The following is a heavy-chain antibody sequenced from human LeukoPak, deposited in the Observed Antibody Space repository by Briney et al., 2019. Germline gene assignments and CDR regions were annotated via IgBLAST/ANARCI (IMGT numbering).Heavy chain of an antibody. J-gene: IGHJ4*02. Sequence: PGGSLRLSCAASGLTFNNAWMSWVRQAPGKGLEWVGRIKSKADGGTTDYAAPVKGRFTISRDDSKNTLYLRMSRLKTEDTAVYYCTTDQYSGTMTFDYWGQGTLVTVSS. D-gene: IGHD3-22*01. CDR1: GLTFNNAW. CDR3: TTDQYSGTMTFDY. V-gene: IGHV3-15*01. CDR2: IKSKADGGTT.